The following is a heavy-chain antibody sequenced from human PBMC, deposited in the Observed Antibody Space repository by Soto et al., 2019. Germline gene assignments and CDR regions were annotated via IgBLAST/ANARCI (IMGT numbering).Heavy chain of an antibody. CDR3: ARYAGAYYDFWSGYSNYFDY. CDR2: IDPSGGST. D-gene: IGHD3-3*01. J-gene: IGHJ4*02. Sequence: ASVKVSCKASGYTFTSYYMHWVRQAPGQGREWMGIIDPSGGSTSYAQKFQGRVTMTRDTSTSTVYMELSSLRSEDTAVYYCARYAGAYYDFWSGYSNYFDYWGQGXLVTVSS. V-gene: IGHV1-46*01. CDR1: GYTFTSYY.